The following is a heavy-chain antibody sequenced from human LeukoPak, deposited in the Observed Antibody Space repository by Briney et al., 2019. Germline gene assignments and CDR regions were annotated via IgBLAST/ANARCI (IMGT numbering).Heavy chain of an antibody. Sequence: PGGSLRLSCAASGLIVSSNHMNWVRQAPGKGLEWVSVIYSGGKTFYADSVKGRFTISRDNSENTLYLQMNSLRAEDTAVYYCARSYSSSPLDYWGQGTLVTVSS. CDR2: IYSGGKT. CDR1: GLIVSSNH. CDR3: ARSYSSSPLDY. V-gene: IGHV3-53*01. D-gene: IGHD6-13*01. J-gene: IGHJ4*02.